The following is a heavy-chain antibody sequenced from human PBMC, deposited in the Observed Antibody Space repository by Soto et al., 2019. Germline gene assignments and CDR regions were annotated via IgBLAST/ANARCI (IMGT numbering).Heavy chain of an antibody. D-gene: IGHD3-22*01. V-gene: IGHV4-31*03. CDR1: GGSISSGDYY. J-gene: IGHJ5*02. CDR2: IYFSGTT. CDR3: ARRDRSGFSYWLDT. Sequence: SETLSLTCTVSGGSISSGDYYWSWIRQHPGKGLEWIGTIYFSGTTYYNPSLKSRVTISVDTSKSQFSLKLSSVTAADTAVYYCARRDRSGFSYWLDTWGQGTLVTVS.